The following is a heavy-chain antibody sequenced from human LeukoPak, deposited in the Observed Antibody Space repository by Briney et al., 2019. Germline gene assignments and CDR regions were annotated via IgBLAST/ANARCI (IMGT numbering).Heavy chain of an antibody. CDR2: ISGSGGST. D-gene: IGHD3-3*01. CDR1: GFTFSSYA. V-gene: IGHV3-23*01. J-gene: IGHJ3*02. CDR3: ARSSYYDFWSGYTVGALDI. Sequence: PGGSLRLSCAASGFTFSSYAMSWVRQAPGKGLEWVSAISGSGGSTYYADSVKGRFTISRDNSKNTLYLQMNSLRAEDTAVYYCARSSYYDFWSGYTVGALDIWGQGTMVTVPS.